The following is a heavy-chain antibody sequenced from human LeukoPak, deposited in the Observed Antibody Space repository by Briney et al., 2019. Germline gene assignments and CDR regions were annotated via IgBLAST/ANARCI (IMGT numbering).Heavy chain of an antibody. CDR1: GGSISSYY. CDR3: ARGDIVAPVKLDY. J-gene: IGHJ4*02. CDR2: IYYSGST. V-gene: IGHV4-59*01. Sequence: SETLSLTCTVSGGSISSYYWSWIRQPPGKGLEWIGYIYYSGSTNYNPSLKSRVTISVDTSKNQFSLKLSSVTAADTAVYYCARGDIVAPVKLDYWGQGILVTVSS. D-gene: IGHD5-12*01.